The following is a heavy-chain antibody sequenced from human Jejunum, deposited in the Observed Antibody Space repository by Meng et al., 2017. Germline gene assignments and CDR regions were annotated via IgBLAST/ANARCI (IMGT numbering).Heavy chain of an antibody. CDR2: ISANNGYT. D-gene: IGHD3-16*01. V-gene: IGHV1-18*01. J-gene: IGHJ4*02. Sequence: QGQLVQAAAEGKKPGAAVKGSCRASGYTCSSYVITWVRQAPGQGLEWMGWISANNGYTNLAQKFQGRVTMTTDTSTSTAYMDLRSLRSDDTAVYYCARLGGAALIDYWGQGTLVTVSS. CDR3: ARLGGAALIDY. CDR1: GYTCSSYV.